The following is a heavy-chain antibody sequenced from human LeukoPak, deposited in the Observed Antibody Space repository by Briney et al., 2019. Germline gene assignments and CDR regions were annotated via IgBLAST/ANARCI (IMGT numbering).Heavy chain of an antibody. CDR3: ARLEQLVDRTYAFDI. V-gene: IGHV4-4*07. J-gene: IGHJ3*02. CDR2: IYTSGST. CDR1: GGSISSYY. D-gene: IGHD6-13*01. Sequence: SETLSLTCTVSGGSISSYYWRWIRQPAGKGLEWIGRIYTSGSTNYNPSLKSEVTMSVDTSKNQFSLKLSSGTAADTAVYYCARLEQLVDRTYAFDILGQGTMVTVSS.